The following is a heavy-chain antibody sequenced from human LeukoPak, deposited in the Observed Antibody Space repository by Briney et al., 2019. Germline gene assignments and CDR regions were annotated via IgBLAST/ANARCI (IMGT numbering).Heavy chain of an antibody. CDR1: GGSISSGSYY. Sequence: SETLSLTCTISGGSISSGSYYWSWIRQPAGKGLEWIGRIYTSGSTNYNPSLKSRVTISVDTSKNQFSLKLSSVTAADTAVYYCAREVERYSSGWADYWGQGTLVTVSS. J-gene: IGHJ4*02. V-gene: IGHV4-61*02. CDR3: AREVERYSSGWADY. D-gene: IGHD6-19*01. CDR2: IYTSGST.